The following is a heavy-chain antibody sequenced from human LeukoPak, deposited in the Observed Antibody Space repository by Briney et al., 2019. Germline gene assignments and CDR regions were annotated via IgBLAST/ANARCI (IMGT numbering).Heavy chain of an antibody. CDR3: GKTTTGYSSGRYPGWPVDY. CDR1: GFMFNNYA. D-gene: IGHD6-19*01. CDR2: IFGSGGSA. V-gene: IGHV3-23*01. Sequence: GGSLRLSCAASGFMFNNYAMYWVRQAPGKGLEWVSGIFGSGGSAHYADSVKGRLTISRDNSKNMVYLQVDSLRVEDTAIYYCGKTTTGYSSGRYPGWPVDYWGQGTLVTVSS. J-gene: IGHJ4*02.